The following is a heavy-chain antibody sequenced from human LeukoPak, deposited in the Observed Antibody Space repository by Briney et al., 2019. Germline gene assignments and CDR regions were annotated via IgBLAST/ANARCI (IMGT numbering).Heavy chain of an antibody. J-gene: IGHJ4*02. Sequence: SETLSLTCAVYGGSFSGYYWSWIRQPPGKGLEWIGEINHSGSTNYNPSLKSRVTISVDTSKNQFSLKLSSVTAADTAVYYCASASTYSSSSNYFDYWGQGTLVTVSS. D-gene: IGHD6-13*01. CDR3: ASASTYSSSSNYFDY. CDR1: GGSFSGYY. V-gene: IGHV4-34*01. CDR2: INHSGST.